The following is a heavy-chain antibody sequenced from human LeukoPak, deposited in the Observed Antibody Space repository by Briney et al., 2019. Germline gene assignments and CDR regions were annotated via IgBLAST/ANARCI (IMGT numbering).Heavy chain of an antibody. D-gene: IGHD1/OR15-1a*01. CDR3: ARGRTGSFDY. Sequence: SETLSLTSTVSGASISSGGYYWSWIRQHPGKGLEWIGCIYYSGSTYYNPSLKTRVTISVDTSKTQFSLKLSSVTAADTAVYYCARGRTGSFDYWGQGTLVTVSS. CDR1: GASISSGGYY. CDR2: IYYSGST. V-gene: IGHV4-31*03. J-gene: IGHJ4*02.